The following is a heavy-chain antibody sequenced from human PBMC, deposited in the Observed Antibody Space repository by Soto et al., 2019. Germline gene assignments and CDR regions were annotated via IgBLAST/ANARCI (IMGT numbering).Heavy chain of an antibody. CDR3: ARLSSIDSSGYYLDY. CDR1: GGSISSGDYY. Sequence: QVQLQESGPGLVKPSQTLSLTCTVSGGSISSGDYYWSWIGQHPGKGQEWIGYIYYSGSTHYSSSLKSRVTMSIDTSKNQFPLKLTAVTAADTAVYYCARLSSIDSSGYYLDYWGQGTLVTVSS. D-gene: IGHD3-22*01. CDR2: IYYSGST. J-gene: IGHJ4*02. V-gene: IGHV4-31*03.